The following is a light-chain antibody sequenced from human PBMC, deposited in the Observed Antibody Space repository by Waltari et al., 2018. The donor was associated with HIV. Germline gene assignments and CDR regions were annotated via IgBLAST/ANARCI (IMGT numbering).Light chain of an antibody. Sequence: QSVLTQPPSVSEAPGQRVTISCTGSTSNIGADYDVHWYQQIPGTAPKLLISGNKNRPSGVPDRFSASKSGTSASLTITGLQAEDEADYFCQSYDITLSASVVFGGGTKLTVL. CDR1: TSNIGADYD. J-gene: IGLJ2*01. CDR3: QSYDITLSASVV. CDR2: GNK. V-gene: IGLV1-40*01.